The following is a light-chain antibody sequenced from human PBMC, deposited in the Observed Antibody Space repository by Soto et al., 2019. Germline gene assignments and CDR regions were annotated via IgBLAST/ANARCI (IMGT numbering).Light chain of an antibody. CDR1: SSDVGSYNL. V-gene: IGLV2-23*02. CDR2: EDS. Sequence: QSVLTQPASVSGSPGQSITISCTGTSSDVGSYNLVSWYQQHPGKAPKLMIYEDSKRPSGVSNRFSGSKSGNTASLTISGLQAEDEADYYCFSYAGSGTFHVVFGGGTKLTVL. J-gene: IGLJ2*01. CDR3: FSYAGSGTFHVV.